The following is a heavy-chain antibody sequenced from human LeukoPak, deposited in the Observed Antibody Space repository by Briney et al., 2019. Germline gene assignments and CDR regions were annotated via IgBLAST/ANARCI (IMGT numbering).Heavy chain of an antibody. D-gene: IGHD1-26*01. Sequence: GGSLRLSCAASGFTFSSYGMSWVRQAPGKGLEWVSAISGSGGSTYYADSVKGRFTISRDNSKNTLYLQMNSLRAEDTAVYYCANGRDEGATPFDYWGQGTLVTVSS. CDR1: GFTFSSYG. V-gene: IGHV3-23*01. CDR3: ANGRDEGATPFDY. J-gene: IGHJ4*02. CDR2: ISGSGGST.